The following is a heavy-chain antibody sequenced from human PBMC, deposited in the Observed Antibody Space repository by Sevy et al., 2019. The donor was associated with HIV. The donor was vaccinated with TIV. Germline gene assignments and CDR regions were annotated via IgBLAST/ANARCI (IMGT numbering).Heavy chain of an antibody. CDR3: AKGGQAVLRYFDWGDYYYYGMDV. J-gene: IGHJ6*02. CDR2: ISGSGGST. Sequence: GGSLRLSCAASGFTFSSYARSWVRQAPGKGLEWVSAISGSGGSTYYADSLKGRFTISRDNSKNKLYLQMNSPRAEDTDVSYYAKGGQAVLRYFDWGDYYYYGMDVWGQGTTVTVSS. D-gene: IGHD3-9*01. V-gene: IGHV3-23*01. CDR1: GFTFSSYA.